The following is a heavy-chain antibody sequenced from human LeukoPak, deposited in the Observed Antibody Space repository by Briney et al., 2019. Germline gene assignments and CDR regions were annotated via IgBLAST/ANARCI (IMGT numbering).Heavy chain of an antibody. CDR3: ARDPTGNYDFDY. J-gene: IGHJ4*02. CDR1: GYTFSTYG. V-gene: IGHV1-18*01. D-gene: IGHD1-7*01. CDR2: ISTDNGDT. Sequence: GASVKVSCKASGYTFSTYGISWVRQAPGQGLEWMGWISTDNGDTVYARKFQGRVTMTTDTSTTTAYMELRSLISDDTAVYYCARDPTGNYDFDYWGQGTLVTVSS.